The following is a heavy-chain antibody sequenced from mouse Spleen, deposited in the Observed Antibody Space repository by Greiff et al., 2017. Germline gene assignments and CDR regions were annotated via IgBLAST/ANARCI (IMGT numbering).Heavy chain of an antibody. Sequence: EVKLLESGGGLVKPGGSLKLSCAASGFTFSSYAITWVRQTPEKRLEWVANISRGGSYTYYPDSVKGRFTISRNNAKNTLYLQMCSLRSEDTAMYYCARGTAYFDYWGQGTTITVSS. V-gene: IGHV5-9-1*01. CDR3: ARGTAYFDY. CDR1: GFTFSSYA. D-gene: IGHD1-2*01. CDR2: ISRGGSYT. J-gene: IGHJ2*01.